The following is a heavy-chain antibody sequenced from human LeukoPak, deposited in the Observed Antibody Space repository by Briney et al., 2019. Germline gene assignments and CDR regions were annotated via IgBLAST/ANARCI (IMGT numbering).Heavy chain of an antibody. CDR1: GDSFNSHY. V-gene: IGHV4-59*11. CDR2: ISYIGTT. J-gene: IGHJ3*02. Sequence: SETLSLTCAVSGDSFNSHYWTWIRQPHGRGLEWIGYISYIGTTNYNPSLKSRVTISIDTSKNQFSLKLSSVTTADTAVYYCARDLVTVTKGFDIWGLGTMVSVSS. CDR3: ARDLVTVTKGFDI. D-gene: IGHD4-17*01.